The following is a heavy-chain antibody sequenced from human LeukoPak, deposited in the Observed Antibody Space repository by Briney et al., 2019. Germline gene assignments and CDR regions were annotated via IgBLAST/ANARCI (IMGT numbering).Heavy chain of an antibody. CDR2: IIPIFGTA. J-gene: IGHJ4*02. CDR3: ARISPNDYGGNSHFDY. D-gene: IGHD4-23*01. V-gene: IGHV1-69*13. Sequence: SVKVSCKASGGTFSSYAISWVRQAPGQGLEWMGGIIPIFGTANYAQKFQGRVTITADESTSTAYMELSSLRSEDTAVYYCARISPNDYGGNSHFDYWGQGTLVTVSS. CDR1: GGTFSSYA.